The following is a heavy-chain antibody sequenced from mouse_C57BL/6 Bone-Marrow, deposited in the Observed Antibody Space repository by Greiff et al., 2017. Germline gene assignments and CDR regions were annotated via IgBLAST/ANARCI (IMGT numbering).Heavy chain of an antibody. CDR1: GYTFTSYW. V-gene: IGHV1-64*01. CDR3: ASDCGNYDLFDY. D-gene: IGHD2-1*01. CDR2: IHPNSGST. J-gene: IGHJ2*01. Sequence: QVQLQQPGAELVKPGASVKLSCKASGYTFTSYWMHWVKQRPGQGLEWIGMIHPNSGSTYYNENFKGKATLTVDKSSSTTYMQLSSLTSEDSAVYICASDCGNYDLFDYWGQGTTLTVSS.